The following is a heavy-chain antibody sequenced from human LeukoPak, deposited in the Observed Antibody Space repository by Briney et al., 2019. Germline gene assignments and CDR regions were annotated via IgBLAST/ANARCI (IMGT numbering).Heavy chain of an antibody. CDR3: ARVYGSSSDRDWFDP. D-gene: IGHD6-6*01. J-gene: IGHJ5*02. V-gene: IGHV1-2*02. CDR1: GYTFTGYY. Sequence: GASVKVSCKASGYTFTGYYVHWVRQAPGQGLEWMGWINPNSGGTNYAQKFQGRVTMTRDTSISTAYMELSRLRSDDTAVYYCARVYGSSSDRDWFDPWGQGTLVTVSS. CDR2: INPNSGGT.